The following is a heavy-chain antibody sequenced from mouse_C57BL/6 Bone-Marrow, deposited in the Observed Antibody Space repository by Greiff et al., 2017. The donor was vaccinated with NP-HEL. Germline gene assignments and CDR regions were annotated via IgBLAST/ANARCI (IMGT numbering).Heavy chain of an antibody. Sequence: VMLVESGAELMKPGASVKLSCKATGYTFTGYWIEWVKQRPGHGLEWIGEILPGSGSTNYNEKFKGKATFTADTSSNTAYMRLSSLTTEDSAIYYCARASFYYYGSSPYYAMDYWSQGTSVTVSS. D-gene: IGHD1-1*01. CDR1: GYTFTGYW. CDR3: ARASFYYYGSSPYYAMDY. CDR2: ILPGSGST. J-gene: IGHJ4*01. V-gene: IGHV1-9*01.